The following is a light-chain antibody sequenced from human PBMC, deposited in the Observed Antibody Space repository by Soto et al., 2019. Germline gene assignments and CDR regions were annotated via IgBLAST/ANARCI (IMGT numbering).Light chain of an antibody. CDR3: HHYPRSSWT. V-gene: IGKV3-20*01. CDR2: GAS. CDR1: QRVSSHS. Sequence: EIVLTQSPGTLSLSPGERATLSCRASQRVSSHSLAWYQQKPGQAPRPLIYGASSRATGSPDRFSASGSGTDFTLTISRLEPEDFAVYYCHHYPRSSWTFGQGTKVEVK. J-gene: IGKJ1*01.